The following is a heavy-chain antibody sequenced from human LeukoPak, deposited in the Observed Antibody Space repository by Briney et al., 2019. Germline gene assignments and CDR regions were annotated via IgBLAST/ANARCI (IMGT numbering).Heavy chain of an antibody. CDR3: ARLYYYDSSGYYSSVGDY. V-gene: IGHV5-51*01. CDR1: GYSFTSYW. Sequence: GESLKTSCKGSGYSFTSYWIGWVRQMSGKGVEWMVIIYSGQSHNRYRPTFQGQVTISPDKSISTASLLWSSLKACHPAMYYCARLYYYDSSGYYSSVGDYWGQGTMVTVSS. CDR2: IYSGQSHN. D-gene: IGHD3-22*01. J-gene: IGHJ4*02.